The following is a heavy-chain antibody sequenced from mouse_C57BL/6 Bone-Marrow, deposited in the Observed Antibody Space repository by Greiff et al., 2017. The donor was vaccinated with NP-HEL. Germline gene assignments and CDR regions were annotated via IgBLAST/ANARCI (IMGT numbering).Heavy chain of an antibody. CDR2: IYPENGDT. J-gene: IGHJ4*01. CDR3: TGWLLSRYDMDY. Sequence: EVMLVESGAELVRPGASVKLSCTASGFNIKDDYMHWVKQRPEQGLEWIGWIYPENGDTEYASKFQGKATITADTSSNTAYLQLSSLTSEDTAVYYCTGWLLSRYDMDYWGQGTAVTVSS. V-gene: IGHV14-4*01. CDR1: GFNIKDDY. D-gene: IGHD2-3*01.